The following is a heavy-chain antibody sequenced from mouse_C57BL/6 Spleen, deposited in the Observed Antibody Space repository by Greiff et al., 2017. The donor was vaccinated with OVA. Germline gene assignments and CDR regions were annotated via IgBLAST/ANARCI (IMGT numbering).Heavy chain of an antibody. Sequence: KESCKASGYTFTCYWMHWVKQRPGRGLEWIGRIDPNSGGTKYNEKFKSKATLTVDKPSSTAYMPLSSLTAEDSAVYYCARQVDMDYWGQGTSVTVSS. CDR3: ARQVDMDY. CDR2: IDPNSGGT. CDR1: GYTFTCYW. J-gene: IGHJ4*01. V-gene: IGHV1-72*01.